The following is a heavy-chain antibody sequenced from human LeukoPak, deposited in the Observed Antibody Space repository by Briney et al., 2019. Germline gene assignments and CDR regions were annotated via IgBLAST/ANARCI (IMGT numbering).Heavy chain of an antibody. J-gene: IGHJ4*02. Sequence: PGGSLRLSCAASGFTFSDYYMSWIRQAPGKGLEWVSYISSSGSTIYYADSVKGRFTISRDNAKNSLYLQMNSLRAEDTAVYYCARGPPDTAMAFDFDYWGQGTLVTVSS. D-gene: IGHD5-18*01. CDR1: GFTFSDYY. CDR3: ARGPPDTAMAFDFDY. V-gene: IGHV3-11*01. CDR2: ISSSGSTI.